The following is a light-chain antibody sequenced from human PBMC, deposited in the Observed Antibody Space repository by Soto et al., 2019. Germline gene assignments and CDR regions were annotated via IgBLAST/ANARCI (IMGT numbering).Light chain of an antibody. CDR2: GAS. J-gene: IGKJ1*01. V-gene: IGKV3-20*01. Sequence: EIVLTQSPGTLSLSPGERATLSCRASQSVSSSYLAWYQKKPGQAPRLLIYGASSRATGIPDRFSGSGSGTDFTLTISRLEPGDFAVYYCQQYGSSPPRTFGQGTKVEIK. CDR1: QSVSSSY. CDR3: QQYGSSPPRT.